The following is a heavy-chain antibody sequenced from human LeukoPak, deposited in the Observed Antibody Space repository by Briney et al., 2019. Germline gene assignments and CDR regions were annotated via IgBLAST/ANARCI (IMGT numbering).Heavy chain of an antibody. CDR1: GFTFSSYT. D-gene: IGHD2-2*01. CDR3: AKSGCTSCSRCTIDY. CDR2: SGSGGST. V-gene: IGHV3-23*01. J-gene: IGHJ4*02. Sequence: GGSLRLSCAASGFTFSSYTMSWVRQAPGKGLEWVSASGSGGSTYYADSEEGRLSISRDNFKNTLYLQMSSQGAEDTAVYYCAKSGCTSCSRCTIDYWGQGTLVTVSS.